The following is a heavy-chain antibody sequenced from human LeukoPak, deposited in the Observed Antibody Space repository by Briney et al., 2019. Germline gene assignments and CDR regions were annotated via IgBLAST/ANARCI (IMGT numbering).Heavy chain of an antibody. CDR2: IYFSGPT. Sequence: KTSETLTLTCNVSGGSIATNFYWTWIRQRPATGLEWVGYIYFSGPTYYNPSLKSRLTLSLDSSRNQFSLHLESVTAADSAVYFCVRDHDRNGYFDYWGQGILVTVSP. CDR1: GGSIATNFY. J-gene: IGHJ4*02. D-gene: IGHD1-1*01. CDR3: VRDHDRNGYFDY. V-gene: IGHV4-31*03.